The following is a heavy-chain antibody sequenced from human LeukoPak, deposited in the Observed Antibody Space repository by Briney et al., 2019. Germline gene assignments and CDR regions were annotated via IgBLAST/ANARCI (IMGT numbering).Heavy chain of an antibody. D-gene: IGHD3-10*01. Sequence: EESLKISCKGSGYSFTSYWSGWVRQLPGKGLEWLGIIYPGDSDTRYSPSFQGQVTISADKSSSTAYLQWSSLKASDTAMYYCARLIAGYGSGSYYLDYWGQGTLVTVSS. CDR1: GYSFTSYW. CDR2: IYPGDSDT. CDR3: ARLIAGYGSGSYYLDY. V-gene: IGHV5-51*01. J-gene: IGHJ4*02.